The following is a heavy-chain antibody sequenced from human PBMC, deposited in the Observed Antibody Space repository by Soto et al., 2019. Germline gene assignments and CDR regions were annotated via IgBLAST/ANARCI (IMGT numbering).Heavy chain of an antibody. CDR2: IKQDGSEK. CDR1: GFTFSSYW. V-gene: IGHV3-7*05. Sequence: GGSLRLSCAASGFTFSSYWVSWVRQAPGKGLEWVANIKQDGSEKYYVDSVKGRFTISRDNAKNSLYLQMNSLRAEDTAVYYCARGYDFWSGYYGYGMDVWGQGTTVTVSS. J-gene: IGHJ6*02. D-gene: IGHD3-3*01. CDR3: ARGYDFWSGYYGYGMDV.